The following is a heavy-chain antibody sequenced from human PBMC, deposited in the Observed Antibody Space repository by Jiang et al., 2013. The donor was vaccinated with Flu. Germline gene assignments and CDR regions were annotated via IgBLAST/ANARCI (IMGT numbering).Heavy chain of an antibody. CDR1: GFTFRSYA. CDR3: AREYDAFDV. V-gene: IGHV3-48*01. Sequence: GLVQPGGSLRLSCVASGFTFRSYAMNWVRQAPGKGLEWVSYISSRSNTKYYADFVKGRFTISRDNDKKSLYLQMNSLRAEDTAMYYCAREYDAFDVWGQGTVVTVSS. CDR2: ISSRSNTK. J-gene: IGHJ3*01.